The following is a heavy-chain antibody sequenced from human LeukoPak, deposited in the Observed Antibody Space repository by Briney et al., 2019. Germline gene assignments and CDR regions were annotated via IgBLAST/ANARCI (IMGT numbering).Heavy chain of an antibody. CDR1: GYTFTGYY. V-gene: IGHV1-2*02. Sequence: ASVKVSCKASGYTFTGYYMHWVRQAPGQGLEWMGWINPNSGGTNYAQKFQGRVTMTRDTSISTAYMELSRLRSDDTAVYYCARVVMWEPTGGFDYWGQGTLVTVSS. CDR2: INPNSGGT. D-gene: IGHD1-26*01. J-gene: IGHJ4*02. CDR3: ARVVMWEPTGGFDY.